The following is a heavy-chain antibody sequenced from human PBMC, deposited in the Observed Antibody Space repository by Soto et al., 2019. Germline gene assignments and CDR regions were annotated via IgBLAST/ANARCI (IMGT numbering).Heavy chain of an antibody. CDR2: IIPIFGTA. V-gene: IGHV1-69*13. Sequence: SVKVSCKASGGTFSSYAISWVRQAPGQGLEWMGGIIPIFGTANYAQKFQGRVTITADESTSTAYMELSSLRSEDTAVYYCARVGYGSGSYYNVGGSYYYYGMDVWGQGTTVTVSS. D-gene: IGHD3-10*01. CDR1: GGTFSSYA. J-gene: IGHJ6*02. CDR3: ARVGYGSGSYYNVGGSYYYYGMDV.